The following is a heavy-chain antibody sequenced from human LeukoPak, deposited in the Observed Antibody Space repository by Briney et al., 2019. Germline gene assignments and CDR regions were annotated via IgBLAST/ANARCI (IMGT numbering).Heavy chain of an antibody. CDR1: GFTFNNYA. D-gene: IGHD2-2*01. CDR3: VRAAPQNCYPSSCSLFDK. V-gene: IGHV3-23*01. CDR2: IMIGGDGK. J-gene: IGHJ4*02. Sequence: GGSLRLSRAGSGFTFNNYAMSWVRRAPRKGLEWVSTIMIGGDGKHYTDSVKGRFTISRDRSESTLFLQMDDLRADDTAVYYCVRAAPQNCYPSSCSLFDKWGQGTLVTVSS.